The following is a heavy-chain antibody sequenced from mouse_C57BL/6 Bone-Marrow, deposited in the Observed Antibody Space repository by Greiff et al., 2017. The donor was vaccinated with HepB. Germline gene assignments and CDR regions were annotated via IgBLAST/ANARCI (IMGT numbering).Heavy chain of an antibody. CDR1: GFTFSDYG. J-gene: IGHJ4*01. V-gene: IGHV5-17*01. D-gene: IGHD1-1*01. CDR2: ISSGSSTI. CDR3: ARDGSSYCYAMDY. Sequence: EVKLVESGGGLVKPGGSLKLSCAASGFTFSDYGMHWVRQAPEKGLEWVAYISSGSSTIYYADTVKGRFTISRDNAKTTLFLQMTSLRSEDTAMYYCARDGSSYCYAMDYWGQGTSVTVSS.